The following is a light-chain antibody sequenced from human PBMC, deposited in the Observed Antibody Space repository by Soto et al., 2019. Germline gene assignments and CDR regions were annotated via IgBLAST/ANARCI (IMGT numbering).Light chain of an antibody. CDR1: QSVDIN. Sequence: KMVSLSAVTLSVYPKEIDPLSCRASQSVDINLAWYQQKPGQAPRLLIYGASTRATDMPGRFSGRGAGAEFTLTICCLQSEDFALYYCTESRCLPSRFADGTKLDIK. CDR2: GAS. V-gene: IGKV3-15*01. J-gene: IGKJ2*04. CDR3: TESRCLPSR.